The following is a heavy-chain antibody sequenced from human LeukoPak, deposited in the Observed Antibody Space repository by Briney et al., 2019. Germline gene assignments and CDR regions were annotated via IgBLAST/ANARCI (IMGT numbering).Heavy chain of an antibody. D-gene: IGHD6-13*01. CDR3: ARKYSSSFHWYFDL. Sequence: SETLSLTCTVSGDSISSHSWSWIRLPPGKGLEWIGYIHNSGSTAYNPSLESRVTIAVDTSKNQFSLKMTSVTAADTAVYYCARKYSSSFHWYFDLWGRGTLVTVSS. CDR2: IHNSGST. V-gene: IGHV4-59*11. CDR1: GDSISSHS. J-gene: IGHJ2*01.